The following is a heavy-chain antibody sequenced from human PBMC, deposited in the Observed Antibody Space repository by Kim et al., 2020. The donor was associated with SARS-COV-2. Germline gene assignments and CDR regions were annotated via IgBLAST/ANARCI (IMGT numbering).Heavy chain of an antibody. CDR1: GGSLTDYY. Sequence: SETLSLTCALHGGSLTDYYWTWIRQTPGRGLEWIGEVNHSDNTNYNPSLKSRVTMSLDLSKNLFSLTLISLTAADTAIYYCARGRAVVPPAMRGNYYYYYPMDVWGQGTTVTVSS. CDR3: ARGRAVVPPAMRGNYYYYYPMDV. D-gene: IGHD2-2*01. CDR2: VNHSDNT. J-gene: IGHJ6*02. V-gene: IGHV4-34*01.